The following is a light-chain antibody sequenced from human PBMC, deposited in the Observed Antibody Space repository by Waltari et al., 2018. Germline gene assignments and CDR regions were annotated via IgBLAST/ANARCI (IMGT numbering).Light chain of an antibody. CDR3: QHYNNWPRT. CDR2: GAS. V-gene: IGKV3-15*01. J-gene: IGKJ1*01. CDR1: QNVNRN. Sequence: EIVMTQSPDTLPVSPGDRANLSCRASQNVNRNLAWYQKKRGQAPRLLSSGASARSAGIPPRFSGGGSGTEFTLTISSLQSEDFAVYYCQHYNNWPRTFGQGTKVEIK.